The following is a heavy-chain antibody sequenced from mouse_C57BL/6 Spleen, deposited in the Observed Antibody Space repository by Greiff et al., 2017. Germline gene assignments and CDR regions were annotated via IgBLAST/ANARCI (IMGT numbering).Heavy chain of an antibody. Sequence: QVQLQQPGAELVKPGASVKLSCKASGYTFTSYWMHWVKQRPGQGLEWIGMIHPNSGSTNYNEKFKSKATLTVDKSSSTAYMQLSSLTSEDSAVYYCASFITTVVASDYAMDYWGQGTSVTVSS. D-gene: IGHD1-1*01. V-gene: IGHV1-64*01. CDR2: IHPNSGST. CDR3: ASFITTVVASDYAMDY. CDR1: GYTFTSYW. J-gene: IGHJ4*01.